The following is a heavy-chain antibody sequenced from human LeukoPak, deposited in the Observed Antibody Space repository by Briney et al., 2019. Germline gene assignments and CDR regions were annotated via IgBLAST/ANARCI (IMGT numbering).Heavy chain of an antibody. CDR1: GGSYSGYY. CDR3: ARRPWYATIFDY. CDR2: INHSGST. J-gene: IGHJ4*02. D-gene: IGHD2-8*01. V-gene: IGHV4-34*01. Sequence: SATLSLTCAVYGGSYSGYYWSWIRQPPGKGLEWIGEINHSGSTNYNPSLKSRVTISVDTSKNQFSLKLSSVTAADTAVYYCARRPWYATIFDYWGQGTLVTVSS.